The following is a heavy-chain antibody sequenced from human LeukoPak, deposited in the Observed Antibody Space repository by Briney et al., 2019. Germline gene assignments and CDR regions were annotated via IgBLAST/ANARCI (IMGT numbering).Heavy chain of an antibody. Sequence: GGSLRLSCAASGFTFSSYSMNWVRQAPGKGLEWVSYISSSSSTIYYADSVKGRFTISRDNAKNSLYLQMNSLRAEDTAAYYCARADYYDSSGPEASWGQGTLVTVSS. CDR1: GFTFSSYS. J-gene: IGHJ5*02. CDR2: ISSSSSTI. V-gene: IGHV3-48*01. CDR3: ARADYYDSSGPEAS. D-gene: IGHD3-22*01.